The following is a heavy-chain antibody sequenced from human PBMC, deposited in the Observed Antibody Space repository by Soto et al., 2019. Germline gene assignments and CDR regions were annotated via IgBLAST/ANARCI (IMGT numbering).Heavy chain of an antibody. CDR2: ISAFNGHT. D-gene: IGHD6-13*01. J-gene: IGHJ5*02. V-gene: IGHV1-18*01. Sequence: QVQLVQSGTEVKKPGASVKVSCKTSGYTFTNFGISWVRQAPGQGLEWMGWISAFNGHTHHAQKFQGRVTLTTDTSTTTAVLELRSLRSDDTAVYYCAREPPRATAGLNYFDPWGQGTLVSVSS. CDR3: AREPPRATAGLNYFDP. CDR1: GYTFTNFG.